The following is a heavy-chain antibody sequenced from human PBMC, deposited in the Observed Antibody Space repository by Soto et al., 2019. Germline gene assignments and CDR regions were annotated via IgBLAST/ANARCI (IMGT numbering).Heavy chain of an antibody. CDR2: ISYDGSNK. Sequence: WGSLRLSCSASGFTFSSYGMHWVRQAPGKGLEWVAVISYDGSNKYYADSVKGRFTISRDNSKNTLYLQMNSLRAEDTAVYYCAKDLTDYYDSSGYDTNWGQGTLVTVSS. V-gene: IGHV3-30*18. J-gene: IGHJ4*02. CDR3: AKDLTDYYDSSGYDTN. D-gene: IGHD3-22*01. CDR1: GFTFSSYG.